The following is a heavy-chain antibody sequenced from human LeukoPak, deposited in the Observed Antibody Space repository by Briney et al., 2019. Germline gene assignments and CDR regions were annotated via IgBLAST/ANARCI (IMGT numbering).Heavy chain of an antibody. CDR3: ARALLWFGEPSHIDY. Sequence: ASVKVSFKASGYTFTSYVISWVRQSPGHGLKWMGWITAYNDNTNYAQKLQGRVTMTTDTSTSTAYMELRSLRSDDTAVYYCARALLWFGEPSHIDYWGQGTLVTASS. CDR2: ITAYNDNT. D-gene: IGHD3-10*01. J-gene: IGHJ4*02. CDR1: GYTFTSYV. V-gene: IGHV1-18*01.